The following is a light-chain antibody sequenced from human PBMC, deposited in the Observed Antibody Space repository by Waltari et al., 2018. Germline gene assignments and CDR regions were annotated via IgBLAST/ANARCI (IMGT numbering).Light chain of an antibody. CDR3: QQYYSSPNT. Sequence: DIVMTQSPDSRAVSLGERAVINCKSSQSVFHTNDKNYLAWYQQKPGPPPKLLIYWPSTRDSGVPDRFSGSGSGTDFTLAISSLQPEDVAVYVCQQYYSSPNTFGQGTKVEIK. CDR2: WPS. J-gene: IGKJ2*01. V-gene: IGKV4-1*01. CDR1: QSVFHTNDKNY.